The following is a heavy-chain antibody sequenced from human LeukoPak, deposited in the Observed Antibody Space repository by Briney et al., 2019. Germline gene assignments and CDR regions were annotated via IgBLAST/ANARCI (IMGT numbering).Heavy chain of an antibody. Sequence: PGGSLRLSCAASGFTFSSYSMNWVRQAPGKGLEWVSSISSSSSYIYYADSVKGRFTISRDNAKNSLYLQMNSLRAEDTALYYCAKDGALLTTVTTLGWFDPWGQGTLVTVSS. J-gene: IGHJ5*02. CDR2: ISSSSSYI. CDR3: AKDGALLTTVTTLGWFDP. V-gene: IGHV3-21*04. D-gene: IGHD4-17*01. CDR1: GFTFSSYS.